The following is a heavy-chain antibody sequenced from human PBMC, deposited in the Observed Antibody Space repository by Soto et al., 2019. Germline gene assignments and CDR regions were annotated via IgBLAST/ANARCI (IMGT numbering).Heavy chain of an antibody. CDR3: ARDNIVSKGYGMDV. Sequence: QVQLQESGPGLVKPSETLSLTCTVSGASISNAYWSWIRQAVGKRLEWIGRIHSSGTFNYNPSLKSRVSISRDTSKNQISLKLSSVTAADTAVYYCARDNIVSKGYGMDVWGQGTTVTVSS. CDR1: GASISNAY. J-gene: IGHJ6*02. CDR2: IHSSGTF. V-gene: IGHV4-4*07. D-gene: IGHD5-12*01.